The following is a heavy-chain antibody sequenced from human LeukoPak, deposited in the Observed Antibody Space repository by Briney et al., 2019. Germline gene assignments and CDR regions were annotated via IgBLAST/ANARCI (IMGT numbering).Heavy chain of an antibody. V-gene: IGHV4-4*09. D-gene: IGHD6-13*01. J-gene: IGHJ6*03. CDR3: ARLGGSSSWYEEVYMDV. CDR2: IYTSGST. CDR1: GGSISSYY. Sequence: SETLSLTCTVSGGSISSYYWSWIRQPPGKGLEWIGYIYTSGSTNYNPSLKSRVTISVDTSKNQFSLKLSSVTAADTAVYYCARLGGSSSWYEEVYMDVWAKGPRSPSP.